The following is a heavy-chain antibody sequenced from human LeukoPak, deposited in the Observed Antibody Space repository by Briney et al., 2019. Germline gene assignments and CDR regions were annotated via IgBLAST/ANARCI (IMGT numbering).Heavy chain of an antibody. Sequence: GGSLRLSCAASGFTSSSYAMSWVRQAPGKGLEWVSAISGSGGSTYYADSVKGRFTISRDNSKNPLYLQMNSLRAEDTAVYYCAKSVLPAFFDYWGQGTLVTVSS. V-gene: IGHV3-23*01. CDR3: AKSVLPAFFDY. D-gene: IGHD2-15*01. CDR1: GFTSSSYA. J-gene: IGHJ4*02. CDR2: ISGSGGST.